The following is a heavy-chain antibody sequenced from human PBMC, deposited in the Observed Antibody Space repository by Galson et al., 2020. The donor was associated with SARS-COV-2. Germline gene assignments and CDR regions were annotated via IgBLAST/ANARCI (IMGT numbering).Heavy chain of an antibody. V-gene: IGHV1-2*02. CDR2: MNPKSGST. J-gene: IGHJ4*02. CDR1: GYSFTGYH. Sequence: GESLKISCKASGYSFTGYHFHWVRQAPGQGLEWLGWMNPKSGSTIYAQRFHGRVTMTTDTAVRTAYMELSRLTSDDTALYYCARGSRYYADFWGQGTHITVSS. D-gene: IGHD1-26*01. CDR3: ARGSRYYADF.